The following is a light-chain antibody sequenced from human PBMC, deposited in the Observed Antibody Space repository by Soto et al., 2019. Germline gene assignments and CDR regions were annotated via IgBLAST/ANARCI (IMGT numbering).Light chain of an antibody. J-gene: IGLJ2*01. CDR2: QVS. CDR1: SSDVGGSNY. Sequence: QSVLTQPASVSGSPGQSITLSCTGTSSDVGGSNYVSWYQHHPGKAPKLMIYQVSNRPSGVSDRFSASKSGNTASLTISGLQTEDEADYYCSSYTSSSTLVFGGGTKVTVL. CDR3: SSYTSSSTLV. V-gene: IGLV2-14*01.